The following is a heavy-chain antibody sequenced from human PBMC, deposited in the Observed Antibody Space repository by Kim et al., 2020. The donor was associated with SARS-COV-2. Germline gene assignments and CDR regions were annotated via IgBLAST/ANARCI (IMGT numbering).Heavy chain of an antibody. CDR3: ASIPEHTYSSSWYD. Sequence: SETLSLTCAVYGGSFSGYYWSWIRQPPGKGLEWIGEINHSGSTNYNPSLKSRVTISVDTSKNQFSLKLSSVTAADTAVYYCASIPEHTYSSSWYDWGQGTLVTVSS. V-gene: IGHV4-34*01. CDR1: GGSFSGYY. J-gene: IGHJ4*02. CDR2: INHSGST. D-gene: IGHD6-13*01.